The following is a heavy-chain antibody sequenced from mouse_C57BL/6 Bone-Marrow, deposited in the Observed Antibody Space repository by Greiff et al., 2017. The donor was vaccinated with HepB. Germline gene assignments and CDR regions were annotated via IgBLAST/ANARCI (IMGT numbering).Heavy chain of an antibody. Sequence: LQESGPGLVKPSQSLSLTCSVTGYSITSGYYWNWIRQFPGNKLEWMGYISYDGSNNYNPSLKNRISITRDTSKNQFFLKLNSVTTEDTATYYCARETGNWYFDVWGTGTTVTVSS. V-gene: IGHV3-6*01. CDR1: GYSITSGYY. CDR2: ISYDGSN. J-gene: IGHJ1*03. D-gene: IGHD4-1*01. CDR3: ARETGNWYFDV.